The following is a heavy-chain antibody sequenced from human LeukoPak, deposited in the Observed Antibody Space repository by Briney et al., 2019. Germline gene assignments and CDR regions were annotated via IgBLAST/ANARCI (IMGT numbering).Heavy chain of an antibody. CDR3: ARQTKFKNYDILTGYYQIYWYLDL. V-gene: IGHV4-39*01. J-gene: IGHJ2*01. CDR1: GGSISTSNYY. Sequence: SETLSLTCTVSGGSISTSNYYWGWIRQPPGKGLEWIGNIFYSGSTYYSPSLKSRVTMSVDTSKNQFSLKLSSVTAADTAVYYCARQTKFKNYDILTGYYQIYWYLDLWGRGALVAVSS. CDR2: IFYSGST. D-gene: IGHD3-9*01.